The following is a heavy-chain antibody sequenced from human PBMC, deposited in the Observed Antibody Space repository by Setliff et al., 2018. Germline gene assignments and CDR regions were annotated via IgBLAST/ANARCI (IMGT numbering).Heavy chain of an antibody. CDR2: VNSDGSST. CDR1: GFTFGSYW. V-gene: IGHV3-74*01. Sequence: LRLSCAASGFTFGSYWMHWVRQAPGKGLVWVSRVNSDGSSTTYADSVKGRFTMSRDNANNALYLQMNSLTAEDTAVYYCAREMEAAGQRAFDIWGQGTMVTVSS. D-gene: IGHD6-13*01. J-gene: IGHJ3*02. CDR3: AREMEAAGQRAFDI.